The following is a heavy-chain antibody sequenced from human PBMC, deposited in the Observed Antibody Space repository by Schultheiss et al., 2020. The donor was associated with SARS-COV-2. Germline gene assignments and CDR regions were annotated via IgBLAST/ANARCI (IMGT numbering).Heavy chain of an antibody. CDR3: ARGPTMTTDY. Sequence: SETLSLTCAVSGVSINSSNYWSWVRQPPGKGLEWIGEISHSGSTSYNPSLKSRVTISVDKSKIQFSLKVSSVTAADTAVYYCARGPTMTTDYWGQGTLVTVSS. CDR2: ISHSGST. CDR1: GVSINSSNY. D-gene: IGHD4-11*01. J-gene: IGHJ4*02. V-gene: IGHV4-4*02.